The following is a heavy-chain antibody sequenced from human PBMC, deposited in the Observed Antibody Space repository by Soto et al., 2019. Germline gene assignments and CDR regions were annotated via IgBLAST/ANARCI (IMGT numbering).Heavy chain of an antibody. Sequence: GGSLRLSCAASGFSFRDSWMSWVRQAPGKGLEWVANIIQDGSEKYYVDSVKGRFTISRDNAKNSLYLQMNSLRAEDTAVYYCAAGAYTFHYWGQGTLVTVSS. D-gene: IGHD4-4*01. J-gene: IGHJ4*02. CDR2: IIQDGSEK. V-gene: IGHV3-7*01. CDR1: GFSFRDSW. CDR3: AAGAYTFHY.